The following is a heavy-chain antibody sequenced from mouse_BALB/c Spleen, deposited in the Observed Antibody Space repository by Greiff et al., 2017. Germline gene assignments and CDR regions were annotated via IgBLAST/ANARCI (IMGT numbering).Heavy chain of an antibody. CDR1: GYSITSDYA. Sequence: VQLKESGPGLVKPSQSLSLTCTVTGYSITSDYAWNWIRQFPGNKLEWMGYISYSGSTSYNPSLKSRISITRDTSKNQFFLQLNSVTTEDTATYYCARSPVSSYNYYAMDYWGQGTSVTLSS. J-gene: IGHJ4*01. CDR2: ISYSGST. V-gene: IGHV3-2*02. CDR3: ARSPVSSYNYYAMDY. D-gene: IGHD1-1*01.